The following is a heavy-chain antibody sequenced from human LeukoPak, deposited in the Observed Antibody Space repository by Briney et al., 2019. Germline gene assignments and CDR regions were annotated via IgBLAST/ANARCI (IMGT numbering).Heavy chain of an antibody. CDR1: GFTFSNAW. D-gene: IGHD1-26*01. V-gene: IGHV3-15*01. J-gene: IGHJ6*03. CDR2: FKRKTDGGTT. Sequence: GGSLRLSCAASGFTFSNAWWAGSGRPPGKGWRWVGVFKRKTDGGTTDYAAPVKGRFTISRDDSKNTLYLQMNSLKTEDTAVYYCTTVGRVGSYYYYYYMDVWGKGTTVTVSS. CDR3: TTVGRVGSYYYYYYMDV.